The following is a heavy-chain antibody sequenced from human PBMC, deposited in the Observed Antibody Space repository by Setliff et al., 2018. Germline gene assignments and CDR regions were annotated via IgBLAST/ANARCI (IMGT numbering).Heavy chain of an antibody. CDR2: IYYSGST. V-gene: IGHV4-39*07. CDR1: GGSISSSSYY. CDR3: ARDRQYCSSPTCYSSYFYYYGMDV. D-gene: IGHD2-2*02. Sequence: SETLSLTCTVSGGSISSSSYYWGWIRQPPGKGLEWIGSIYYSGSTYYNPSLKSRVTISVDTSKNQFFLKLSSVTAADTAVYYCARDRQYCSSPTCYSSYFYYYGMDVWGQGTTVTVSS. J-gene: IGHJ6*02.